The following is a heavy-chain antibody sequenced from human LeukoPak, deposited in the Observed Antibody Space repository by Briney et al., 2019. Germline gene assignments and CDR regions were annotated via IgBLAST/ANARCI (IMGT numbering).Heavy chain of an antibody. Sequence: SETLSLTCTVSGGSISSGDYYWSWIRQPPGKGLEWIGYIYYSGSTYYNPSLKSRVTISVDTSKNQFSLKLSSVTAADTAVYYCARHRTHDYSNYRSSVDAFDIWGQGTMVTVSS. CDR2: IYYSGST. J-gene: IGHJ3*02. D-gene: IGHD4-11*01. CDR1: GGSISSGDYY. V-gene: IGHV4-30-4*08. CDR3: ARHRTHDYSNYRSSVDAFDI.